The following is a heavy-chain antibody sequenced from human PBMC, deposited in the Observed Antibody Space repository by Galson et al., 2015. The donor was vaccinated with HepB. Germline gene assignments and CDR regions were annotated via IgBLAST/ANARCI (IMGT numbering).Heavy chain of an antibody. CDR1: GYTFTGYY. CDR2: INPNSGGT. Sequence: SVKVSCKASGYTFTGYYMHWVRQAPGQGLEWMGWINPNSGGTNYAQKFQGWVTMTRDTSISTAYMELSRLRSDDTAVYYCAREGSGTSVDYYYGMDVWGQGTTVTVSS. CDR3: AREGSGTSVDYYYGMDV. D-gene: IGHD6-13*01. V-gene: IGHV1-2*04. J-gene: IGHJ6*02.